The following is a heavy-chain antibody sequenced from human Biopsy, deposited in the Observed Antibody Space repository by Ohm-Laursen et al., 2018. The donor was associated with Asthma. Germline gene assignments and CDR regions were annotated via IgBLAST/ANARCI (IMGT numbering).Heavy chain of an antibody. CDR3: ARTYYDFLTGQVKDVFGA. V-gene: IGHV1-3*04. CDR1: GYNFISFA. Sequence: GASVKVSCKAPGYNFISFAIHWVRQAPGQRLEWMGWVNTGNGDTKYSQKFQGRVTITRDTSASTAYMELRSLRSEDTATYYCARTYYDFLTGQVKDVFGAWGQGTMVTVSS. CDR2: VNTGNGDT. J-gene: IGHJ3*01. D-gene: IGHD3-9*01.